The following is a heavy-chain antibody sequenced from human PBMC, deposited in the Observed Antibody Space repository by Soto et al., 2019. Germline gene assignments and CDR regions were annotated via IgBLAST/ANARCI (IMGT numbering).Heavy chain of an antibody. CDR3: SRGGLHAYYKDN. V-gene: IGHV3-74*01. CDR2: IDSYGSTT. J-gene: IGHJ4*02. Sequence: EVQLVESGGGLVQPGGSLRLSCAVSAFTFSNYWMHWVRQAPGEGLVWVSRIDSYGSTTNYADSVKGRFTVSRDNARNTLYLQMNSLRAEETAIYYCSRGGLHAYYKDNWGQGILVTVSS. D-gene: IGHD3-10*01. CDR1: AFTFSNYW.